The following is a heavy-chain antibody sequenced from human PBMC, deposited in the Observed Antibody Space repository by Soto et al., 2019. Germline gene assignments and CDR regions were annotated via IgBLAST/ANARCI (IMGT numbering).Heavy chain of an antibody. V-gene: IGHV6-1*01. Sequence: PSQTLSLTCAISGDSVSSNSAAWTWIRQSPSRGLEWLGRTYYRSKWHNDYAESVKSRITINPDTSKNLFSLQLRSVTPEDTAVYYCARIYVFWSGSEYVYYIYVCGKRTTVPVSS. J-gene: IGHJ6*03. CDR3: ARIYVFWSGSEYVYYIYV. CDR2: TYYRSKWHN. D-gene: IGHD3-3*01. CDR1: GDSVSSNSAA.